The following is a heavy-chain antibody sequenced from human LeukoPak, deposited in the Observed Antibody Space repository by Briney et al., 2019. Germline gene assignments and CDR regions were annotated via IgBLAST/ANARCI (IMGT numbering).Heavy chain of an antibody. CDR3: ARSRGVPAAAFDY. CDR2: INAGNGNT. V-gene: IGHV1-3*01. D-gene: IGHD2-2*01. Sequence: GASVKVSCKASGYTFTSYAMHWVRQAPGQRLEWMGWINAGNGNTKYSQKFQGRVTITRDTSASTAYMEPSSLRSEDTAVYYCARSRGVPAAAFDYWGQGTLVTVSS. CDR1: GYTFTSYA. J-gene: IGHJ4*02.